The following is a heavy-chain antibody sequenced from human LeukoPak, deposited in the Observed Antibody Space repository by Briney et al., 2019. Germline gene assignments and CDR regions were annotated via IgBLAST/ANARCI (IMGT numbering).Heavy chain of an antibody. Sequence: ASVKVSCKASGYTFTSYDINWVRQATGQGLEWMGWMNPNSGNTGYAQKFQGRVTMTRNTSISTAYMELRSLRSDDTAVYYCARTDYGDYVGGVDYWGQGTLVTVSS. J-gene: IGHJ4*02. V-gene: IGHV1-8*01. CDR1: GYTFTSYD. CDR3: ARTDYGDYVGGVDY. CDR2: MNPNSGNT. D-gene: IGHD4-17*01.